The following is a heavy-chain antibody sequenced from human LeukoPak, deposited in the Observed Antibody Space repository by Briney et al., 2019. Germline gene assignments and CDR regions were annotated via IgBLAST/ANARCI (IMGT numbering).Heavy chain of an antibody. CDR3: TTRLLYSSDVDP. Sequence: GGSLRLSCAASGFTFSSYGMHWVRQAPGKGLEWVAVIWYDGSNKYYADSVKGRFTISRDNSKNTLYLQMNSLRAEDTAVYYCTTRLLYSSDVDPWGQGTLVTVSS. D-gene: IGHD6-19*01. J-gene: IGHJ5*02. CDR1: GFTFSSYG. CDR2: IWYDGSNK. V-gene: IGHV3-33*01.